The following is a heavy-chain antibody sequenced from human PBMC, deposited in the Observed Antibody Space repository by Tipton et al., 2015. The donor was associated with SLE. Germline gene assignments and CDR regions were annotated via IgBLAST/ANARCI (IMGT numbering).Heavy chain of an antibody. Sequence: TLSLTCAVYGGSFSGYFWGWIRQPPGKGLEWIGNIDYGGSTYYNPSLKSRVSISIDTSKNQFSLRLTSVTAADTAIYYCARRGGGYHRTTDYWGQGTLVTVSS. D-gene: IGHD3-10*01. CDR1: GGSFSGYF. CDR3: ARRGGGYHRTTDY. CDR2: IDYGGST. J-gene: IGHJ4*02. V-gene: IGHV4-34*01.